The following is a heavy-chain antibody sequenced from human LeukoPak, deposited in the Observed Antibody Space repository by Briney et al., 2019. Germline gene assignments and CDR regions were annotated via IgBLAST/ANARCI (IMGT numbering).Heavy chain of an antibody. CDR1: GFTFDDYA. CDR2: ISWNSGSI. J-gene: IGHJ6*02. D-gene: IGHD6-13*01. CDR3: AKDISSYSSSWSYHYYGMDV. V-gene: IGHV3-9*01. Sequence: GGSLRLSCAASGFTFDDYAMHWVRQAPGKGLEWVSGISWNSGSIGYADSVKGRFTISRDNAKNSLYLQMNSLRAEDTALYYCAKDISSYSSSWSYHYYGMDVWGQGTTVTVSS.